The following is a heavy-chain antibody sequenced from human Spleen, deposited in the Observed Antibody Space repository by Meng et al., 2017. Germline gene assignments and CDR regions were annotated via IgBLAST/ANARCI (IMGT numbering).Heavy chain of an antibody. CDR3: AKYISGRYYWDAFDI. CDR2: IHPRDSDT. CDR1: GYTFSNYW. D-gene: IGHD3-10*01. V-gene: IGHV5-51*01. J-gene: IGHJ3*02. Sequence: GESLKISCKCSGYTFSNYWIGWVRQMPGKGLEWMGIIHPRDSDTGYSPSFRGQVTISVDKSINTAYLQWRSLKASDTAMYYCAKYISGRYYWDAFDIWGQGTMVTVSS.